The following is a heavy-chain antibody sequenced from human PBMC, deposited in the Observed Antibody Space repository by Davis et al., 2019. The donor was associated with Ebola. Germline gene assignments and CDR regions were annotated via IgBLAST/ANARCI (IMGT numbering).Heavy chain of an antibody. CDR1: GFTFRGYD. CDR2: IGAAGDT. Sequence: GESLKISCAASGFTFRGYDMHWVRQATGKGLEWVSAIGAAGDTYYPVSVKGRFTISRENAKNSLYLQMNSLRAEDTAVYYCVRAGFGSTWFDCWGQGILVTVSS. J-gene: IGHJ5*01. CDR3: VRAGFGSTWFDC. D-gene: IGHD6-13*01. V-gene: IGHV3-13*01.